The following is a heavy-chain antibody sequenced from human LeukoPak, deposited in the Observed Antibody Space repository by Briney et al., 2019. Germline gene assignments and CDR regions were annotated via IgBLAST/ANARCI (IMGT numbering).Heavy chain of an antibody. D-gene: IGHD2-2*01. Sequence: SGTLSLTCTVSGYSISSGYYWGWLRQPPGKGLEWIGSIHHGGTTFYNPSLKSRVTISVDTSKNQFSLRLSSVTAADTAVYYCARDDCSSTSCLALANWGQGTLVTVSS. J-gene: IGHJ4*02. CDR1: GYSISSGYY. V-gene: IGHV4-38-2*02. CDR2: IHHGGTT. CDR3: ARDDCSSTSCLALAN.